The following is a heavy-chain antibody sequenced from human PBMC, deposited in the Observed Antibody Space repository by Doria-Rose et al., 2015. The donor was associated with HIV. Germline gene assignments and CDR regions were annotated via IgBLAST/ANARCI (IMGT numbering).Heavy chain of an antibody. V-gene: IGHV2-26*01. J-gene: IGHJ4*02. CDR1: GVSLSSPGMG. Sequence: QVTLKESGPVLVKPTETLTLTCTVSGVSLSSPGMGVSWIRQPPGKALEWLANIFSDDERSYKPSLKSRLPISRGTSKGQVVLTMTDMDPVDTATYYCARIKSSRWYHKYYFDFWGQGTLVIVSA. CDR3: ARIKSSRWYHKYYFDF. CDR2: IFSDDER. D-gene: IGHD6-13*01.